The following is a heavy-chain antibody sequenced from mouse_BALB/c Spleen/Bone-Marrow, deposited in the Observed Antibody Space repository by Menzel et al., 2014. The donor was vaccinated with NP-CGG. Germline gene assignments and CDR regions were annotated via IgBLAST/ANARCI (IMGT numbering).Heavy chain of an antibody. D-gene: IGHD1-1*01. J-gene: IGHJ1*01. CDR3: AREREITTVVAGDWYFDV. CDR2: IHPSDSET. V-gene: IGHV1-61*01. CDR1: GYSFTSYW. Sequence: QVQLQQSGAELVRPGASVKLSCKASGYSFTSYWMNWVKQRPGQGLEWIGMIHPSDSETRLNQKFKDKATLTVDKSSSTAYMQLSSSTSEDSAVYYCAREREITTVVAGDWYFDVWGAGTTVTVSS.